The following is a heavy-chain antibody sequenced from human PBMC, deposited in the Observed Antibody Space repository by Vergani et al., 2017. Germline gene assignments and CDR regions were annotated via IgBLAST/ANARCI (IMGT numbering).Heavy chain of an antibody. J-gene: IGHJ4*02. CDR3: ARHGGSGNFYHLFDS. CDR1: GDSISSSSYF. Sequence: QLQLQESGPGLVKPSETLSLTCTVSGDSISSSSYFWGWIRWPPGKGLEWIASFHHTGMTYNNPSLKSRVTISVDTSKNLISLKLNSVTAADTALYYCARHGGSGNFYHLFDSWGQGTLVTVSS. CDR2: FHHTGMT. V-gene: IGHV4-39*01. D-gene: IGHD3-10*01.